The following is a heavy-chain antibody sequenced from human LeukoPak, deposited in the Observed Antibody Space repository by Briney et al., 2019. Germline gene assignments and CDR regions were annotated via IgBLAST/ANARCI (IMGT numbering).Heavy chain of an antibody. CDR1: GFTFSSYW. CDR2: IKQDGSEK. D-gene: IGHD5-12*01. J-gene: IGHJ6*02. Sequence: GGSLRLSCAASGFTFSSYWMSWVRQAPGMGLEWVANIKQDGSEKYYVDSVKGRFTISRDNAKNSLYLQMNSLRAEDTAVYYCARSSYDPYYYYGMDVWGQGTTVTVSS. V-gene: IGHV3-7*01. CDR3: ARSSYDPYYYYGMDV.